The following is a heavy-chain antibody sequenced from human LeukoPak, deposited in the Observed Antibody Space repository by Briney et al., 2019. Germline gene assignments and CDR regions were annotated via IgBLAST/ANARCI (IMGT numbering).Heavy chain of an antibody. V-gene: IGHV1-3*01. J-gene: IGHJ5*02. Sequence: GASVTVSCKASGYTFTSYAMHWVRQAPGQRLEWMGWINAGNGNTKYSQKFQGRVTITRDTSASTAYMELSSLRSEDTAVYYCARYGSGSYRGFDPWGQGTLVTVSS. D-gene: IGHD3-10*01. CDR1: GYTFTSYA. CDR3: ARYGSGSYRGFDP. CDR2: INAGNGNT.